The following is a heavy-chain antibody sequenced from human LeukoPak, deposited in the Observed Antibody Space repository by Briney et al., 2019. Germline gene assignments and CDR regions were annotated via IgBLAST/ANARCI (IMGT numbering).Heavy chain of an antibody. Sequence: GGSLRLSRAVSGFTVSSNHVAWVRLAPGEGLEWVSIIYTAGNTYYADSVKGRFTISRDNCRNTLYLQMNSLRADDTALYYCASGEWPQDYWGQGTLVSVSS. CDR3: ASGEWPQDY. CDR1: GFTVSSNH. D-gene: IGHD3-10*01. V-gene: IGHV3-53*01. CDR2: IYTAGNT. J-gene: IGHJ4*02.